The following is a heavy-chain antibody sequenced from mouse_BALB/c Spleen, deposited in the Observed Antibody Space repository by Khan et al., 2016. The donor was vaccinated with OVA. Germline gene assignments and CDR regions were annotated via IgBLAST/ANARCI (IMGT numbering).Heavy chain of an antibody. J-gene: IGHJ3*01. CDR2: INPSNGYT. CDR3: VRDGAYHRNDGWFAY. Sequence: QVQLKQSGAELARPGASVKMSCKASGYTFTSYMIHWIKKRPGQGLEWIGYINPSNGYTNYNQKFKDKATLTTDKSSTTAYLQLSSLTSDDSAVYNCVRDGAYHRNDGWFAYWGQGTLVTVSA. CDR1: GYTFTSYM. D-gene: IGHD2-14*01. V-gene: IGHV1-4*01.